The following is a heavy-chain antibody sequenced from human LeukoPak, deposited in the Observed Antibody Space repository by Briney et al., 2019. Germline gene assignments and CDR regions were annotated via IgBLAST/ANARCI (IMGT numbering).Heavy chain of an antibody. J-gene: IGHJ4*02. CDR3: ARGHGDYAYYFDY. Sequence: GGSLRLSCAASGFTFSDYYMSWIRRAPGKGLEWVSYISSSGSTIYYADSVKGRFTISRDNAKNSLYLQMNSLGAEDTAVYYCARGHGDYAYYFDYWGQGTLVTVSS. V-gene: IGHV3-11*04. D-gene: IGHD4-17*01. CDR2: ISSSGSTI. CDR1: GFTFSDYY.